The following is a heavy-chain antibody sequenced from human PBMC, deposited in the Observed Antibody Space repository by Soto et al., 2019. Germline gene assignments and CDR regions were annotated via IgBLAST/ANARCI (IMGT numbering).Heavy chain of an antibody. V-gene: IGHV4-34*01. CDR1: GGSFCGYY. D-gene: IGHD3-3*01. CDR3: ARAYDFTIDY. J-gene: IGHJ4*02. Sequence: PSETLSLTCAVCGGSFCGYYWSWIRQPPGKGLEWIGDINHSGSTNYNPSLKGRVTISGDTSKNQFSLKLSSVTAADTAVYYCARAYDFTIDYWGQGTLVTVSS. CDR2: INHSGST.